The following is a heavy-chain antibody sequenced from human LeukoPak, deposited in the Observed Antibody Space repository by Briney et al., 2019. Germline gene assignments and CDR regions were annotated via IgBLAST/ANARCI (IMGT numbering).Heavy chain of an antibody. J-gene: IGHJ6*02. CDR2: ISYDGSNK. V-gene: IGHV3-30-3*01. Sequence: PGRSLRLSCAASGFTFSSYAMHWVRQAPGKGLERVAVISYDGSNKYYADSVKGRFTISRDNSKNTLYLQMNSLRAEDTAVYYCAREDGDGYNPYHYYDVDVWGQGTTVTVSS. D-gene: IGHD5-24*01. CDR1: GFTFSSYA. CDR3: AREDGDGYNPYHYYDVDV.